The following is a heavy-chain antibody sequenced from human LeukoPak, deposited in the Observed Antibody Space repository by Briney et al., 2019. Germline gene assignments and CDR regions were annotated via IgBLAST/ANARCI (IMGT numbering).Heavy chain of an antibody. J-gene: IGHJ4*02. Sequence: GGSLRLSCAASGFTFSNYSMTWVRQAPGKGLEWVSSISGSDTSTYYADSVKGRFTISRDNSKNPLELQMDSLRAEDTAVYYCTKARSASSSSCYNYWGQGILVTVSS. CDR2: ISGSDTST. CDR1: GFTFSNYS. D-gene: IGHD2-2*02. CDR3: TKARSASSSSCYNY. V-gene: IGHV3-23*01.